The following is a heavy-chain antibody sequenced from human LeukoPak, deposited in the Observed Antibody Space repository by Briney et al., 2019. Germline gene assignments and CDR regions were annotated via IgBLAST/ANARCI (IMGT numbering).Heavy chain of an antibody. J-gene: IGHJ4*02. CDR2: INSGGSST. D-gene: IGHD2-2*01. CDR1: GYTFASYY. Sequence: ASVKVSCKASGYTFASYYIHWVRQAPGQGLEWLGIINSGGSSTNYAQSFQGRVTLTRGTSTNTVYMELSSLRSEDTAVYYCARVYYCTSTSCYGPQYYFDFWGQGTLVTVSS. CDR3: ARVYYCTSTSCYGPQYYFDF. V-gene: IGHV1-46*03.